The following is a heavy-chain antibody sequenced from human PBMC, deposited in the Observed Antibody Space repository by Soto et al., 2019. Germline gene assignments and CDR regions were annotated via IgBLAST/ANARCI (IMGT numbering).Heavy chain of an antibody. V-gene: IGHV3-23*01. J-gene: IGHJ3*02. Sequence: GGSLRLSCAASGFTFSSYAMSWVRQAPGMGLGWVSASSGSGGSTYYADSVKGRSTISRDNSKNTLYLQMNSLRAEDTAVYYCAKALGGYSSSWSGVAAFDIWGQGTMVTVSS. CDR3: AKALGGYSSSWSGVAAFDI. D-gene: IGHD6-13*01. CDR2: SSGSGGST. CDR1: GFTFSSYA.